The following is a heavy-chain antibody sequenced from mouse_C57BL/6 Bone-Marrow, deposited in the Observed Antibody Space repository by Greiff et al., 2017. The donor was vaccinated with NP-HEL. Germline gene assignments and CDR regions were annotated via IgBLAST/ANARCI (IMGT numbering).Heavy chain of an antibody. CDR2: IYPGDGDT. V-gene: IGHV1-82*01. Sequence: VQRVESGPELVKPGASVKISCKASGYAFSSSWMNWVKQRPGKGLEWIGRIYPGDGDTNYNGKFKGKATLTADKSSSTAYIQLSSLTSEDSAVDFCARGSYLYFDYWGQGTTLTVSS. CDR3: ARGSYLYFDY. CDR1: GYAFSSSW. D-gene: IGHD2-12*01. J-gene: IGHJ2*01.